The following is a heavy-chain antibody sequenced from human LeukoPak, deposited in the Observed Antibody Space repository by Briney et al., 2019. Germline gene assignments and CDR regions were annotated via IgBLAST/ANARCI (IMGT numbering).Heavy chain of an antibody. J-gene: IGHJ4*02. D-gene: IGHD6-13*01. V-gene: IGHV3-15*01. CDR3: TTGGSSWYGENPIDY. CDR2: IKSKTDGGTT. Sequence: GGSLRLSCAASGFTFSNAWMSWVRQAPGKGLEWVGRIKSKTDGGTTDYAAPVKGRFTISRDDSKNTLYLQMNSLKTEDTAVHYCTTGGSSWYGENPIDYWGQGTLVTVSS. CDR1: GFTFSNAW.